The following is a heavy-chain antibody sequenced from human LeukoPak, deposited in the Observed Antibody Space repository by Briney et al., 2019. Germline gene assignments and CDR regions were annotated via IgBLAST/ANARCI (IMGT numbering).Heavy chain of an antibody. CDR3: VRDLGVDTSMIFFDF. J-gene: IGHJ4*02. CDR2: IGAHNGNT. Sequence: ASVKVSCKASGYSLTSFGISGGRQAPGQGLAWVGWIGAHNGNTRSAQKFQGSVSMTTDTSTSTAYMELRSLRFDDTVVFYCVRDLGVDTSMIFFDFWGQGTLVTVSS. D-gene: IGHD3/OR15-3a*01. V-gene: IGHV1-18*01. CDR1: GYSLTSFG.